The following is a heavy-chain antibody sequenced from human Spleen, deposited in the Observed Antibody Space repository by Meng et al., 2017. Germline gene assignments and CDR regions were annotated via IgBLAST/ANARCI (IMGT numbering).Heavy chain of an antibody. CDR1: GGTFSGYS. Sequence: GSLRLSCEVYGGTFSGYSWSWIRQPPGKGLEWIGEISHSGSTNYSPSLKNRVTISLDTSKNQFSLKLRSVTAADTAVYYCARLWTVTSYSADWFDPWGQGTLVTVSS. CDR2: ISHSGST. CDR3: ARLWTVTSYSADWFDP. V-gene: IGHV4-34*01. J-gene: IGHJ5*02. D-gene: IGHD4-17*01.